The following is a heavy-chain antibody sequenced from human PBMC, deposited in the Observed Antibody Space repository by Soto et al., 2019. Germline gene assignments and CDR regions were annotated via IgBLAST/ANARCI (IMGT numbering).Heavy chain of an antibody. Sequence: PSETLSLTCAVYGGSFSGYYWSWIRQPPGKGLEWIGEINHSGSTNYNPSLKSRVTISVDTSKNQFSLKLSSVTAADTAVYYCARLLSDSGDLFDYWGQGTLVTVSS. V-gene: IGHV4-34*01. D-gene: IGHD4-17*01. CDR2: INHSGST. J-gene: IGHJ4*02. CDR3: ARLLSDSGDLFDY. CDR1: GGSFSGYY.